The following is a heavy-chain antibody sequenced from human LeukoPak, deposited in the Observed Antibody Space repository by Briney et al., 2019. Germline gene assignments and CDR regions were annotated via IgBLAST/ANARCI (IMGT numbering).Heavy chain of an antibody. CDR1: GFTFSSYA. CDR2: ISGSGGST. V-gene: IGHV3-23*01. Sequence: PGGSLRLSCAASGFTFSSYAMSWVRQAPGKGLEWVSAISGSGGSTYYADSVKGRFTISRDNSKNTLYLQMNSLRAEDTAVYYCAKDRARYCSGGSCRTIDYWGQGTLVTVPS. CDR3: AKDRARYCSGGSCRTIDY. D-gene: IGHD2-15*01. J-gene: IGHJ4*02.